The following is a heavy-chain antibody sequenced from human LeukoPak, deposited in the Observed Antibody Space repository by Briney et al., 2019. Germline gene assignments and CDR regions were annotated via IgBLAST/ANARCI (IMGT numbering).Heavy chain of an antibody. D-gene: IGHD4-17*01. CDR3: ARASVAATKDYGDLGYFDY. CDR2: ISSSSSYI. Sequence: GGSLRLSCAASGFTFSSYSMNWVRQAPGKGLEWVSSISSSSSYIYYADSVKGRFTISRDNAKNSLYLQMNSLRAEDTAVYYCARASVAATKDYGDLGYFDYWGQGTLVTVSS. J-gene: IGHJ4*02. CDR1: GFTFSSYS. V-gene: IGHV3-21*01.